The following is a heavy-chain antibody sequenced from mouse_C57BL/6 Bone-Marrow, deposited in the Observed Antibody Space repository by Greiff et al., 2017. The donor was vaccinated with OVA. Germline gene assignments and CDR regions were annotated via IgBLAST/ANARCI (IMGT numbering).Heavy chain of an antibody. D-gene: IGHD1-1*01. Sequence: VQLQQSGAELVRPGASVKLSCKASGYTFTDYYINWVKQRPGQGLEWIARIYPGSGNTYYNEKFKGKATLTVDTSSSTAYMQLSSLTSEDSAVYYCARRRGNYGSSYSWFAYWGQGTLVTVSA. CDR3: ARRRGNYGSSYSWFAY. J-gene: IGHJ3*01. CDR1: GYTFTDYY. CDR2: IYPGSGNT. V-gene: IGHV1-76*01.